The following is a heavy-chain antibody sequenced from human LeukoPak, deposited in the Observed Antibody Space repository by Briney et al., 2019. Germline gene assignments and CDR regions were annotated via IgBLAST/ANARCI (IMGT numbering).Heavy chain of an antibody. V-gene: IGHV1-2*02. CDR1: GYTFTGNY. Sequence: ASVKVSCKASGYTFTGNYMHWVRQAPGQGLEWMGWINPNISGTNYAQKFQGRVTMTRDTSISTAYMELSRLRSDDTAVYYCATPPQGYCSSTSCYQRDYWGQGTLVTVSS. CDR3: ATPPQGYCSSTSCYQRDY. CDR2: INPNISGT. D-gene: IGHD2-2*01. J-gene: IGHJ4*02.